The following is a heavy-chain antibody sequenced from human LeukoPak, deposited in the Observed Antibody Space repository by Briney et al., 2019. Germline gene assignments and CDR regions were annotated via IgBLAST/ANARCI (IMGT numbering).Heavy chain of an antibody. CDR2: IIPILGIA. D-gene: IGHD7-27*01. CDR3: ASELGRYFDL. J-gene: IGHJ2*01. V-gene: IGHV1-69*04. Sequence: SVKVSCKASGYTFTSYGISWVRQAPGQGLEWMGRIIPILGIANYAQKFQGRVTITADKSTSTAYMELSSLRSEDTAVYYCASELGRYFDLWGRGTLVTVSS. CDR1: GYTFTSYG.